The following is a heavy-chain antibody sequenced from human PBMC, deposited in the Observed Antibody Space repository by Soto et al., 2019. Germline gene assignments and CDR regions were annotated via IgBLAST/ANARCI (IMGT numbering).Heavy chain of an antibody. CDR3: TTVRSELRYFDWYDY. D-gene: IGHD3-9*01. CDR1: GFTFSNAW. V-gene: IGHV3-15*01. Sequence: EVQLVESGGGLVKPGGSLRLSCAASGFTFSNAWMSWVRQAPGKGLEWVGRIKSKTDGGTTDYAAPVKGRFTISIDDSKNTLYLQMNSLKTEDTAVYYCTTVRSELRYFDWYDYWGQGTLVTVSS. CDR2: IKSKTDGGTT. J-gene: IGHJ4*02.